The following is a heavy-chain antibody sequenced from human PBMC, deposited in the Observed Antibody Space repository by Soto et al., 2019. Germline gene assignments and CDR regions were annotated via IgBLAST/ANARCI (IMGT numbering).Heavy chain of an antibody. CDR1: GGTFSSYA. CDR2: IIPIFGTA. D-gene: IGHD3-3*01. CDR3: ARDFSDYDFQRGYAGMDV. V-gene: IGHV1-69*13. J-gene: IGHJ6*02. Sequence: GASVKVSCKASGGTFSSYAISWVRQAPGQGLEWMGGIIPIFGTANYAQKFQGRVTITADESTSTAYMELSSLRSEDTAVYYCARDFSDYDFQRGYAGMDVWGQGTTVTVSS.